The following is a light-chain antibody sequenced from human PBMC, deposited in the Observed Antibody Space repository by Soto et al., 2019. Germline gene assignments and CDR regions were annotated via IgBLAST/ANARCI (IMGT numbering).Light chain of an antibody. CDR3: QQYGSSPFT. CDR2: GAF. V-gene: IGKV3-20*01. J-gene: IGKJ3*01. CDR1: PSVTNF. Sequence: PGERATLSCRASPSVTNFLAWYQQKPGQAPRLLIYGAFNRATGIPARFSGSGSGTDFTLTIFRLEPEDSAVYFCQQYGSSPFTFGPGTKVDIK.